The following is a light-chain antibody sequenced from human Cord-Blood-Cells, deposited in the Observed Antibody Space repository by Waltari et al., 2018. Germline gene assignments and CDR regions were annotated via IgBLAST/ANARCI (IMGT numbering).Light chain of an antibody. CDR1: QGVSSSY. CDR3: QQYGSSPMYT. V-gene: IGKV3-20*01. CDR2: GAS. Sequence: ELVLTQSPSTLSLSPGDRATLSCRASQGVSSSYLAWYQQKPGQAPSLLIYGASSRATGIPDRFSGSGSGTDFTLTISRLEPEDFAVYYCQQYGSSPMYTFGQGTKLEIK. J-gene: IGKJ2*01.